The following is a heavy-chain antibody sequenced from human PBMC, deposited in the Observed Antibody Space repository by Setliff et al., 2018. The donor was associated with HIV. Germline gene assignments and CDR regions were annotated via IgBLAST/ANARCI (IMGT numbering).Heavy chain of an antibody. V-gene: IGHV1-18*01. CDR1: GYTFTSYG. CDR2: ISAYNGNT. D-gene: IGHD1-1*01. Sequence: ASVKVSCKASGYTFTSYGISWVRQAPGQGLEWMGWISAYNGNTNYAQKLQGRVTMTTDTSTSTAYMELRSLRSDDTAVYYCARRARESTALHSDWNDVLFFDYWGQGTLVT. CDR3: ARRARESTALHSDWNDVLFFDY. J-gene: IGHJ4*02.